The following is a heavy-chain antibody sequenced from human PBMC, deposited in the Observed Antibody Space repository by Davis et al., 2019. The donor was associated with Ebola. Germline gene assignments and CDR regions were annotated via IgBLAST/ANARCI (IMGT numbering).Heavy chain of an antibody. V-gene: IGHV7-4-1*02. Sequence: ASVKVSCKASGYRFTHYAMGWVRQAPGQGLEWMGWINTAIDKSSYAQDFTGRFVFSLDSSASTAYLHISSLEAEDSAIYYCARIRDSSGWTPFYFDSWGQGTLVAVSS. CDR2: INTAIDKS. CDR3: ARIRDSSGWTPFYFDS. CDR1: GYRFTHYA. J-gene: IGHJ4*02. D-gene: IGHD6-19*01.